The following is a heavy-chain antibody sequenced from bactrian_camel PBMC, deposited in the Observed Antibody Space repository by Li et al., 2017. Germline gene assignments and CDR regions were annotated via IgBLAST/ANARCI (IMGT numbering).Heavy chain of an antibody. J-gene: IGHJ4*01. CDR1: GYTLPIYC. CDR3: AADLSTPRCALVSRTSYKF. D-gene: IGHD1*01. CDR2: ISTGGGST. Sequence: VQLVESGGGSVQPGGSLKLSSVASGYTLPIYCMGWFRQAPGKDREGVAVISTGGGSTYYAASVKGRFTISQDNAKNTVYLQMNSLKPEDTAMYYCAADLSTPRCALVSRTSYKFWGQGTQVTVS. V-gene: IGHV3S40*01.